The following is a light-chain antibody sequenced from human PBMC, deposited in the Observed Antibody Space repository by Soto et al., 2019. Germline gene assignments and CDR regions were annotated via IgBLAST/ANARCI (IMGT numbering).Light chain of an antibody. CDR1: SGHSSYG. Sequence: QSVLTQSPSASASPGGSVKLTCTLSSGHSSYGVAWYQQKPDKGPQYLMNVNSDGSHTKGDGIPDRFSGSSSGADRYLTISSLQSEDEAEYYCQTWGSDFHWVFGGGTKVTVL. J-gene: IGLJ3*02. CDR2: VNSDGSH. CDR3: QTWGSDFHWV. V-gene: IGLV4-69*01.